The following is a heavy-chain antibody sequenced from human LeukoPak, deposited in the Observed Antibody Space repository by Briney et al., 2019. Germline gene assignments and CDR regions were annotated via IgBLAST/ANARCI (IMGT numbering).Heavy chain of an antibody. CDR3: ARVSGGGDCDSSWFDP. CDR1: GYTFTNSG. J-gene: IGHJ5*02. CDR2: ISGYNGNT. Sequence: ASVKVSCKASGYTFTNSGISWVRQAPGQGLVWMGWISGYNGNTNYAQDVQGRVTMTTDASTRTAYMELRSLRSDDTAVYYCARVSGGGDCDSSWFDPWGQGTRVTVSS. V-gene: IGHV1-18*01. D-gene: IGHD2-21*02.